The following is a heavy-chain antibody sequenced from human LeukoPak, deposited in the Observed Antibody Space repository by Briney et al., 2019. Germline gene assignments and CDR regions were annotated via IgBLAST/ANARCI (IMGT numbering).Heavy chain of an antibody. J-gene: IGHJ1*01. D-gene: IGHD3-22*01. Sequence: GGSLRLSCAASGFTFSSYWMHWVRQAPGKGLVWVSRIQRDGETNYADSVKGQFTISRDNAKNTVSLQMDSLRAENTGVYYSARAPSEIGGYYPEYFRHWGQGTLVTVSS. CDR2: IQRDGET. CDR1: GFTFSSYW. CDR3: ARAPSEIGGYYPEYFRH. V-gene: IGHV3-74*01.